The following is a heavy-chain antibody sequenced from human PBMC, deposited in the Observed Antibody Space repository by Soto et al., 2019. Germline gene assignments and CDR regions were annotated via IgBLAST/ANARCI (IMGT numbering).Heavy chain of an antibody. CDR1: GGTFSTYG. J-gene: IGHJ6*02. CDR3: ARYEAAAATSGMDV. V-gene: IGHV1-69*01. Sequence: QVQLVQSGAEVKKPGYSVKVSCKASGGTFSTYGINWVRQAPVQGLEWMGGIIPIFDTTNYAQKFKGKFTITADESTSTVYRELSSLRSEDTAVYYCARYEAAAATSGMDVWGQGTKVTVAS. CDR2: IIPIFDTT. D-gene: IGHD6-25*01.